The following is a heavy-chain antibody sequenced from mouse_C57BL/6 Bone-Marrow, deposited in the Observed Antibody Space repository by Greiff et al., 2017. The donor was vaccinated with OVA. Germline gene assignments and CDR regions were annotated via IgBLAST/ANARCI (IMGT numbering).Heavy chain of an antibody. CDR3: ARGVFPGFAY. CDR2: INYDGSST. CDR1: GFTFSDYY. V-gene: IGHV5-16*01. J-gene: IGHJ3*01. Sequence: EVQLQESEGGLVQPGSSMKLSCTASGFTFSDYYMAWVRQVPEKGLEWVANINYDGSSTYYLDSLKSRFIISRDNAKNILYLQMSSLKSEDTATYYCARGVFPGFAYWGQGTLVTVSA.